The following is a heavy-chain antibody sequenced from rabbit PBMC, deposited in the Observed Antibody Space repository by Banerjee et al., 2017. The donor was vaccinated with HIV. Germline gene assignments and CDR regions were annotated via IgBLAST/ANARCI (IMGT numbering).Heavy chain of an antibody. CDR2: IYAGSSGIT. CDR1: GFSFSSSYY. D-gene: IGHD6-1*01. J-gene: IGHJ6*01. V-gene: IGHV1S45*01. CDR3: ARRDGGYVAYGYAYYGMDL. Sequence: QEQLVESGGGLVQPEGSLTLTCTASGFSFSSSYYMCWVRQAPGKGLEWIACIYAGSSGITYYASWAKGRFTISKTSSTTVTLQMTSLTAADTATYFCARRDGGYVAYGYAYYGMDLWGPGTLVTVS.